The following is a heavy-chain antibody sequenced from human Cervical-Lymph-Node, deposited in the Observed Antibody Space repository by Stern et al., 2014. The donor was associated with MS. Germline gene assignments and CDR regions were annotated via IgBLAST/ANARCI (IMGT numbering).Heavy chain of an antibody. CDR1: GGSINSGGHY. Sequence: VQLEESGPGLVKPSQTLSLTCTVSGGSINSGGHYWSWIRQHPGKGLEWIGYIYYSGSTYYNPSLKSRLTISLDTSKNQFSLYLNSVTAADTAMYYCARGGPPYSSIWNYFDYWGQGALVSVSS. CDR3: ARGGPPYSSIWNYFDY. D-gene: IGHD6-13*01. V-gene: IGHV4-31*03. CDR2: IYYSGST. J-gene: IGHJ4*02.